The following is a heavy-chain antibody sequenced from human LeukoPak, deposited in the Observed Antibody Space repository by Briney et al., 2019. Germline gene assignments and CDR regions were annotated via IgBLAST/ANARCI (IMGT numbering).Heavy chain of an antibody. CDR2: IYSGGST. V-gene: IGHV3-53*01. J-gene: IGHJ6*04. CDR1: GFTVSSNY. CDR3: ARDGGIAATNYGMDV. D-gene: IGHD6-13*01. Sequence: GGSLRLSCAASGFTVSSNYMSWVRQAPGKGLEWVSVIYSGGSTYYADSVKGRFTISKDNSKNTLYLQMNSLRAEDTAVYYCARDGGIAATNYGMDVWGKGTTVTVSS.